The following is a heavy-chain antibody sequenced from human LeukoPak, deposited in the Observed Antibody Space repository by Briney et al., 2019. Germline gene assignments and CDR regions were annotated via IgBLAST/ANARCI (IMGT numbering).Heavy chain of an antibody. CDR3: AREGGSIDWFDP. J-gene: IGHJ5*02. CDR2: INPNTGGT. Sequence: ASVKVSCKASGYTFTGYYMHWVRQAPGQGLEWMGWINPNTGGTNYAQKFQGRVTMTRNTSISTAYMELSSLRSEDTAVYYCAREGGSIDWFDPWGQGTLVTVSS. V-gene: IGHV1-2*02. CDR1: GYTFTGYY. D-gene: IGHD3-16*01.